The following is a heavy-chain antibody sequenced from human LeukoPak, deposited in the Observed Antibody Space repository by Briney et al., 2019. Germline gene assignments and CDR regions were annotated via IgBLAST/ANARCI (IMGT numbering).Heavy chain of an antibody. Sequence: SQTLSLTCAVSGGSISSGGYSWSWIRQPPGKGLEWIGYIYHSGSTYYNPSLKSRVTISVDTSKNQFSLKLSSVTAADTAVYYCARHVRSSGDYASLYYFDYWGQGTLVTVSS. V-gene: IGHV4-30-2*03. CDR3: ARHVRSSGDYASLYYFDY. J-gene: IGHJ4*02. D-gene: IGHD4-17*01. CDR2: IYHSGST. CDR1: GGSISSGGYS.